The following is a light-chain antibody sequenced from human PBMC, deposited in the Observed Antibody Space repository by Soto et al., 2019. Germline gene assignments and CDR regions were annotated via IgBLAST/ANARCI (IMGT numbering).Light chain of an antibody. CDR1: QSVSSN. J-gene: IGKJ1*01. V-gene: IGKV3-15*01. Sequence: EIVLTQSPGTLSFSPGERATLTCRASQSVSSNLAWHQQKPGQAPRLLIYGASTRATGIPARFSGSGSGTEFTLTISSLQSEDFAVYYCQQYNNWPRTFGQGTKVDIK. CDR3: QQYNNWPRT. CDR2: GAS.